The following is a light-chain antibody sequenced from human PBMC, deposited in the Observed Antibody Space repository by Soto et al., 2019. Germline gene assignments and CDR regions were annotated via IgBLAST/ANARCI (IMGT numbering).Light chain of an antibody. CDR3: QQCAGSPWT. V-gene: IGKV3-20*01. Sequence: EIVLTQSPGTLSLSPGERATLSCRASQSVTSSYLAWYQQKPGQSPRLLIYGASNRATGIPDRFSSSGSGTDFTLTISRLEPEDSAVYYCQQCAGSPWTFGQGTKVAIK. CDR2: GAS. J-gene: IGKJ1*01. CDR1: QSVTSSY.